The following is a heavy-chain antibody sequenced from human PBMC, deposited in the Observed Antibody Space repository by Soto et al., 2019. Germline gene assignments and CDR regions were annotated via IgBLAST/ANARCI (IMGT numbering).Heavy chain of an antibody. CDR1: TLSLSGHW. CDR2: IQPDGSET. Sequence: GVSLKICCAAFTLSLSGHWMSWFRQSPGEGLQLVAAIQPDGSETFYVDSMKGRFTISRNNSRNSLFLQMDSLRAEDTAVYYCTRRPSGTTYPAVFDFWGKGTLVTVSS. V-gene: IGHV3-7*03. J-gene: IGHJ4*02. CDR3: TRRPSGTTYPAVFDF. D-gene: IGHD1-1*01.